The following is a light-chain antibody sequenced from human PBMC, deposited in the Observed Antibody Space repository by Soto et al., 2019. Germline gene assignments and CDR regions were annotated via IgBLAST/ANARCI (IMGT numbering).Light chain of an antibody. CDR3: SSYTSSSTRDVV. V-gene: IGLV2-14*01. J-gene: IGLJ2*01. CDR1: SSDVGGYNY. Sequence: QSVLTQPASVSGSPGQSITISCTGTSSDVGGYNYVSWYQQHPGKAPKLMIYDVSNRPSGVSNRFSGSKSGNTASLTISGLQAEVEADYYCSSYTSSSTRDVVFGGGTKLTVL. CDR2: DVS.